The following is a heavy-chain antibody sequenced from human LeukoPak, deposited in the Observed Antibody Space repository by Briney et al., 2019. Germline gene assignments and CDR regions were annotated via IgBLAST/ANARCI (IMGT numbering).Heavy chain of an antibody. CDR1: GGTFSSYA. CDR3: ASDAWYYYDSSAVIPFDDY. CDR2: IIPIFGTA. V-gene: IGHV1-69*05. J-gene: IGHJ4*02. Sequence: RASVKVSCKASGGTFSSYAISWVRQAPGQGLEWMGRIIPIFGTANYAQKFQGRVTITTDESTSTAYMELSSLRSEDTAVYYCASDAWYYYDSSAVIPFDDYWGQGTLVTVSS. D-gene: IGHD3-22*01.